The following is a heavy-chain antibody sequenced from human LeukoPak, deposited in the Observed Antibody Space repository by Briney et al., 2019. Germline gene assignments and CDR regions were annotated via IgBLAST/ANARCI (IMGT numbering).Heavy chain of an antibody. V-gene: IGHV3-74*01. CDR2: INSDGSST. CDR3: ARSRYGGYEDY. Sequence: GGSLRLSCAASGFTFSSYWMHWVRQAPGKGLVWVSRINSDGSSTSYADSVKGRFTISRDNAKNTPYLQMDSLRAEDTAVYYCARSRYGGYEDYWGQGTLVTVSS. D-gene: IGHD5-12*01. J-gene: IGHJ4*02. CDR1: GFTFSSYW.